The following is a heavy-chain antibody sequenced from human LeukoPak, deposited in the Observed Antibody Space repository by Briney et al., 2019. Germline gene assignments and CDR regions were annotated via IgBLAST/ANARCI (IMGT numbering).Heavy chain of an antibody. V-gene: IGHV1-2*02. CDR2: INPNSGGT. Sequence: ASVKVSCKASGYTFTGYYMHWVRQAPGQGLEWMGWINPNSGGTNYAQKFQGRVTMTRDTSISTAYMELSRLRSDDTAVYYCAREDGTTIFGVVINYYYYGMDAWGQGTTVTVSS. CDR3: AREDGTTIFGVVINYYYYGMDA. J-gene: IGHJ6*02. D-gene: IGHD3-3*01. CDR1: GYTFTGYY.